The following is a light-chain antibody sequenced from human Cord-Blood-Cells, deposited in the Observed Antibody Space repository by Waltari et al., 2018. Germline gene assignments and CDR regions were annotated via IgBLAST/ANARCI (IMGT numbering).Light chain of an antibody. J-gene: IGKJ2*01. Sequence: DIPRTQSPSSLSASVGGRVTITCRASQSISSYLNWYQQKPGKAPKLLIYAASSLQSGVPSRFSGSGSGTDFTLTISSLQPEDFATYYCQQSYSTPYTFGQGTKLEIK. V-gene: IGKV1-39*01. CDR2: AAS. CDR1: QSISSY. CDR3: QQSYSTPYT.